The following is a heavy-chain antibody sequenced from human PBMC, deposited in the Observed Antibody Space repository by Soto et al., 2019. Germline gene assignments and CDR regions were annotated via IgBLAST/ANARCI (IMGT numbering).Heavy chain of an antibody. J-gene: IGHJ4*02. D-gene: IGHD5-18*01. V-gene: IGHV4-4*02. CDR1: SGTISSSNW. CDR3: ARHTSPRDATMVNSFDY. Sequence: PSETLSLTCAVSSGTISSSNWWTWVRQPPGKGLEWIGEINQSGSPNYNPSLRSRVTISVDKSKSQFFLKLSSVTAADTAVYYCARHTSPRDATMVNSFDYWGQGVLVTVSS. CDR2: INQSGSP.